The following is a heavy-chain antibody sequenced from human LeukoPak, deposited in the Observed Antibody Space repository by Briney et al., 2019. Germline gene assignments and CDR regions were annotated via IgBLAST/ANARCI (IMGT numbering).Heavy chain of an antibody. V-gene: IGHV3-30*18. Sequence: PGGSLRLSCAASGFTFSSYGMHWVRQAPGKGLEWVAVISYDGSNKCYADSVKGRFTISRGNSKNTLYLQMNSLRAEDTAVYYCAKGHYGDYWGQGTLVTVSS. CDR1: GFTFSSYG. CDR3: AKGHYGDY. J-gene: IGHJ4*02. CDR2: ISYDGSNK.